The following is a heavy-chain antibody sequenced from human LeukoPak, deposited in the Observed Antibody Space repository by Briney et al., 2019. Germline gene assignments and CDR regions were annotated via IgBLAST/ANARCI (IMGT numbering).Heavy chain of an antibody. V-gene: IGHV3-48*04. CDR2: ISSSSSTI. D-gene: IGHD6-19*01. Sequence: PGGSLRLSCAASGFTFSSYSMNWVRQAPGKGLEWVSYISSSSSTIYYADSVKGRFTISRDNAKNSLYLQMNSLKTEDTAVYFCARLSSISYPDYWGRGTLVIVSS. CDR1: GFTFSSYS. CDR3: ARLSSISYPDY. J-gene: IGHJ4*02.